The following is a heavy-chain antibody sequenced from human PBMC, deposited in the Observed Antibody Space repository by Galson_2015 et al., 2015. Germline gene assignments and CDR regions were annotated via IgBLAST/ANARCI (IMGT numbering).Heavy chain of an antibody. D-gene: IGHD2-15*01. CDR2: IYSGRST. Sequence: SLRLSCAASGFSVSTYYMSWVRQAPGKGLEWVTLIYSGRSTSYADSVMGRFTISSDNSKNMLYLQMNSLRGVDTPVYYCARVAAQLPDHEGIDVWGPGAPVTVSS. CDR1: GFSVSTYY. J-gene: IGHJ6*02. V-gene: IGHV3-53*01. CDR3: ARVAAQLPDHEGIDV.